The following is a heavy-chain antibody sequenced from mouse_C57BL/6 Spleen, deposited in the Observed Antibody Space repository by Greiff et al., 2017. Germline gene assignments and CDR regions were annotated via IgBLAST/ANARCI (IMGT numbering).Heavy chain of an antibody. J-gene: IGHJ1*03. Sequence: QVQLQQSGAELVKPGASVKISCKASGYAFSSYWMNWVKQRPGKGLEWIGQIYPGDGDTNYNGKFKGKATLTADKSSSTAYMQLSSLTSEDSAVYFCARSRGGSNYGYWYFDVWGTGTTVTVSS. V-gene: IGHV1-80*01. CDR1: GYAFSSYW. CDR2: IYPGDGDT. CDR3: ARSRGGSNYGYWYFDV. D-gene: IGHD2-5*01.